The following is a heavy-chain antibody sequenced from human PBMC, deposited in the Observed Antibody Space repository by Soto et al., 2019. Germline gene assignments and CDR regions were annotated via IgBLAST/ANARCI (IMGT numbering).Heavy chain of an antibody. J-gene: IGHJ4*02. D-gene: IGHD4-17*01. CDR1: GFTFSSYA. CDR3: AKDFTYGDNFDY. CDR2: ISGSGGST. V-gene: IGHV3-23*01. Sequence: AGGSLRLSCAASGFTFSSYAMSWVRQAPGKGLEWVSAISGSGGSTYYADSVKGRFTISRDNSKNTLYLQMNSLRAEDTAVYYCAKDFTYGDNFDYWGQGTLVTVSS.